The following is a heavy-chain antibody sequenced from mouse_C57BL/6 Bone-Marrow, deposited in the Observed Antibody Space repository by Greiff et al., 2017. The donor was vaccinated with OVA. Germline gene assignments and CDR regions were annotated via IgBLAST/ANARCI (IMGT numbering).Heavy chain of an antibody. CDR3: VVIYYDYRYAMDY. Sequence: EVKVVESGGGLVQPKGSLKLSCAASGFSFNTYAMNWVRQAPGKGLEWVARIRSKSNNYATYYADSVKDRFTISRDDSESMLYLQMNNLKTEDTAMYYCVVIYYDYRYAMDYWGQGTSVTVSS. CDR1: GFSFNTYA. J-gene: IGHJ4*01. CDR2: IRSKSNNYAT. V-gene: IGHV10-1*01. D-gene: IGHD2-4*01.